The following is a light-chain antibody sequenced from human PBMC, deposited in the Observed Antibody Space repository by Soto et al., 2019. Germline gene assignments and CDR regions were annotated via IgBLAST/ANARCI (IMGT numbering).Light chain of an antibody. Sequence: QSALAQPPWASVTPGQRVTISASGSSSNIGSNPVSWYQQRPGTAPKLLIYDNDGRPSGVPVRFSGSKSATSASLAISGLQSEDEGDYYCATWDDSRNGYVFGPGTKVTVL. CDR3: ATWDDSRNGYV. J-gene: IGLJ1*01. CDR2: DND. CDR1: SSNIGSNP. V-gene: IGLV1-44*01.